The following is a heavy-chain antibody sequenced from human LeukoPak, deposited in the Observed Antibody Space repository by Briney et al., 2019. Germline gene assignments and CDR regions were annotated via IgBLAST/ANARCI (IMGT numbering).Heavy chain of an antibody. CDR1: GFTVSNNC. V-gene: IGHV3-53*01. J-gene: IGHJ4*02. Sequence: GGSLRLSCAASGFTVSNNCMSWVRQAPGKGLEWVSIIYSGGSTYYADSVKGRFTISRDNSRNTLYLQMNSLRAEDTAVYYCATPGRDYYGSGSYYNLDYWGQGTLVAVSS. D-gene: IGHD3-10*01. CDR3: ATPGRDYYGSGSYYNLDY. CDR2: IYSGGST.